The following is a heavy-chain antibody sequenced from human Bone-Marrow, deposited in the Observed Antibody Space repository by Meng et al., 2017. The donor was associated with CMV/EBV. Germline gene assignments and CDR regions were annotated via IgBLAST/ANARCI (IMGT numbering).Heavy chain of an antibody. D-gene: IGHD3-22*01. CDR3: ASSRKDYYDSSGYRDMDYYYGMDV. CDR2: IIPIFGTA. CDR1: GGTFNSYG. V-gene: IGHV1-69*05. J-gene: IGHJ6*01. Sequence: SVKVSCKASGGTFNSYGISWVRQAPGQGLEWMGGIIPIFGTANYAQKFQGRVTITTDESTSTAYMELSSLRSEDTAVYYCASSRKDYYDSSGYRDMDYYYGMDVWSQGTTVTGSS.